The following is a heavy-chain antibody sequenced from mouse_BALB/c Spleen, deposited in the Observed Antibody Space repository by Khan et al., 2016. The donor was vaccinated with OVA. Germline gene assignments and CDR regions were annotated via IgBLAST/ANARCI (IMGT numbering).Heavy chain of an antibody. V-gene: IGHV1S135*01. CDR3: TRHGYVAWFTY. Sequence: VQLKQSGPELMKPGASVKISCKASGYSFTTYYIHWMMQSHGKSLEWIGYIDPFSGGTTYNQKFKGKATLTVDRSSSTAYIHLSNLTSEDSAIYYCTRHGYVAWFTYWGQGTLVTVSS. D-gene: IGHD2-2*01. CDR2: IDPFSGGT. CDR1: GYSFTTYY. J-gene: IGHJ3*01.